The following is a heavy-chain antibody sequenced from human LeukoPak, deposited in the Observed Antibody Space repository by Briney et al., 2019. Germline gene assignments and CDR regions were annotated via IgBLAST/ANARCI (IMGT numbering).Heavy chain of an antibody. CDR3: AKSPIRSGYYGLFDY. CDR2: ISWDGGST. Sequence: GGSLRLSCAASGFTFDDYAMHWVRQAPGKGLEWVSLISWDGGSTYYADSVKGRFTISRDNSKNSLYLQMNSLRAEDTALYYCAKSPIRSGYYGLFDYWGQGTLVTVSS. V-gene: IGHV3-43D*03. D-gene: IGHD3-3*01. J-gene: IGHJ4*02. CDR1: GFTFDDYA.